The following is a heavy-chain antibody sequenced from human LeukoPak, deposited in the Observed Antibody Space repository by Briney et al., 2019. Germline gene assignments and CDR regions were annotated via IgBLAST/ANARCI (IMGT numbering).Heavy chain of an antibody. CDR2: INPSGGST. J-gene: IGHJ5*02. CDR3: ARATHGGSFRYNWFDP. CDR1: GYTFTSYY. V-gene: IGHV1-46*01. Sequence: ASVKVSCKASGYTFTSYYMHLVRQAPGQGLEWMGIINPSGGSTSYAQKFQGRVTMTRDTSTSTVYMELSSLRSEDTAVYYCARATHGGSFRYNWFDPWGQGTLVTVSS. D-gene: IGHD1-26*01.